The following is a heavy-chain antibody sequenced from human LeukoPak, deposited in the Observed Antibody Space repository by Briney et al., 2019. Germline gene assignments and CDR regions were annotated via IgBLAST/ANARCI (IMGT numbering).Heavy chain of an antibody. CDR3: ARVALQDIVVVVAATRDYYYMDV. V-gene: IGHV4-34*01. J-gene: IGHJ6*03. CDR1: GGSFSGYY. Sequence: PSETLSLTCAVYGGSFSGYYWSWIPQPPGKRLEWIGEINHSGSTHYNPSLKSRVTISVDTSKDQFSLKLSSVTAADTAVYYCARVALQDIVVVVAATRDYYYMDVWGKGTTVTVSS. CDR2: INHSGST. D-gene: IGHD2-15*01.